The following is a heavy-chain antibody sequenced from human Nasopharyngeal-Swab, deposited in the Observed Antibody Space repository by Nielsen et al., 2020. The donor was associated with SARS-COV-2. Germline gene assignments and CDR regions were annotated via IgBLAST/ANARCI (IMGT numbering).Heavy chain of an antibody. D-gene: IGHD3-22*01. Sequence: SETLSLTCTVSGGSISSGGYYWSWIRQHPGKGLEWIGYIYCSGSTYYNPSLKSRVTISVDTSKNQFSLKLSSVTAADTAVYYCARETLGLGIVVGDYWGQGTLVTVSS. CDR3: ARETLGLGIVVGDY. CDR1: GGSISSGGYY. V-gene: IGHV4-31*03. J-gene: IGHJ4*02. CDR2: IYCSGST.